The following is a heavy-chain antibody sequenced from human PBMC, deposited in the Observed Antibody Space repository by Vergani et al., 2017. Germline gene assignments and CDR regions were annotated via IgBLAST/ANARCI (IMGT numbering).Heavy chain of an antibody. D-gene: IGHD1-26*01. Sequence: EVQLVQSGAEVKKPGESLNISWKLSGYSFTSYWIGWVRQMPEKGLEWMGIIYPDDSDTRYSPSFQGQVTISADKSISTAYLKWSSLKASDTAIYYCARKFSWSGSSHYGMDVWGQGTTVTVSS. CDR3: ARKFSWSGSSHYGMDV. CDR1: GYSFTSYW. V-gene: IGHV5-51*01. J-gene: IGHJ6*02. CDR2: IYPDDSDT.